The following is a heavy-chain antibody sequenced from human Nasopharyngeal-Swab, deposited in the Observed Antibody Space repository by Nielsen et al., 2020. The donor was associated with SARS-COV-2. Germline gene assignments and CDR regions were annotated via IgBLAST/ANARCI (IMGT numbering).Heavy chain of an antibody. V-gene: IGHV3-11*01. Sequence: GESLKISCAASGFTFSDYYMSWIRQAPGKGLEWVSYISSSGSTIYYADSVKGRFTISRDNAKNLLYLQMNSLRAEDTAVYYCARVNGQLALAVRYFDLWGRGTLVTVSS. J-gene: IGHJ2*01. D-gene: IGHD6-6*01. CDR1: GFTFSDYY. CDR2: ISSSGSTI. CDR3: ARVNGQLALAVRYFDL.